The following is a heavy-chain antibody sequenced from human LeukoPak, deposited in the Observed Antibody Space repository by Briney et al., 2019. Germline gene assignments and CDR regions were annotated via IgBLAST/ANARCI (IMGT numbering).Heavy chain of an antibody. J-gene: IGHJ4*02. CDR3: AKDGKRITMIGVVRRGHYLDY. CDR2: ISGSGGYT. V-gene: IGHV3-23*01. D-gene: IGHD3-22*01. CDR1: KFTFSTFS. Sequence: GGSLRLSCAASKFTFSTFSMSWVRQAPGKGLEWVSSISGSGGYTYYADSVKGRFTVSRDNSKNTLYLQMNNLGAGDTAVYYCAKDGKRITMIGVVRRGHYLDYWGQGTLVTVSS.